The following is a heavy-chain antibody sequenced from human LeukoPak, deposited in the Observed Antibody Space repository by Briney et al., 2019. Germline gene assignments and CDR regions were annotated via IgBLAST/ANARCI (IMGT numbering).Heavy chain of an antibody. J-gene: IGHJ4*02. D-gene: IGHD3-3*01. CDR2: ISGSGGST. CDR1: GFTFSSYA. CDR3: AKGRYYDFWSGYCVFDY. V-gene: IGHV3-23*01. Sequence: GGSLSLSFAASGFTFSSYAMSWVRQAPGKGLEWVSAISGSGGSTYYADSVKGRFTISRDNSKNTLYLQMNSLRAEDTAVYYCAKGRYYDFWSGYCVFDYWGQGTLVTVSS.